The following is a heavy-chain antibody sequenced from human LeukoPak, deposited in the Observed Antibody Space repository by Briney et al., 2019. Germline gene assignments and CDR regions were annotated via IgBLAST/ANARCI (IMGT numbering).Heavy chain of an antibody. CDR1: GVSISSNRYH. CDR3: ARERAAPGHIDY. Sequence: SETLSLTCIVSGVSISSNRYHWGWIRQPPGKGLEWIGSISYSGSTYYNLSLKSRVTISIYTSNNQFFLKLASVAAADTAVYYCARERAAPGHIDYWGQGILVTVSS. V-gene: IGHV4-39*02. D-gene: IGHD6-13*01. J-gene: IGHJ4*02. CDR2: ISYSGST.